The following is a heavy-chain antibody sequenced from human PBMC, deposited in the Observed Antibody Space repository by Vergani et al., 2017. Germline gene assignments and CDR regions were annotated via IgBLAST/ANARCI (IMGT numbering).Heavy chain of an antibody. J-gene: IGHJ6*03. CDR3: ARGMGRDGYNYYYYYYYMDV. D-gene: IGHD5-24*01. CDR1: GGSFSGYY. V-gene: IGHV4-34*01. Sequence: QVQLQQWGAGLLKPSETLSLTCAVYGGSFSGYYWSWIRQPPGKGLERIGEINHSGSTNYNPSLKSRVTISVDTSKNQFSLKLSSVTAADTAVYYCARGMGRDGYNYYYYYYYMDVWGKGTTVTVSS. CDR2: INHSGST.